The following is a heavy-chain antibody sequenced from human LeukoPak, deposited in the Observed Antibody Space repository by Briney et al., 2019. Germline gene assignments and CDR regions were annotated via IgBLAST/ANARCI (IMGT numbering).Heavy chain of an antibody. CDR3: ARRVSGYSYGPRVRDY. V-gene: IGHV4-34*01. CDR1: GGSFSGYY. J-gene: IGHJ4*02. Sequence: SETLSLTRAVYGGSFSGYYWSWIRQPPGKGLEWIGEINHSGSTNYNPSLKSRVTISVGTSKNQFSLKLSSVTAADTAVYYCARRVSGYSYGPRVRDYWGQGTLVTVSS. D-gene: IGHD5-18*01. CDR2: INHSGST.